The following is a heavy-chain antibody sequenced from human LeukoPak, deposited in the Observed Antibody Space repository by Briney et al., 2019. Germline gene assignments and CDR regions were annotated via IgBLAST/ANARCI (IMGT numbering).Heavy chain of an antibody. J-gene: IGHJ4*02. CDR1: GFTFSSYA. V-gene: IGHV3-23*01. CDR3: AKDPQPNLLRVTSGFDY. Sequence: GGSLRLSCAASGFTFSSYAMSWVRQAPGKGLEWVSAISGSGGSTYYADSVKGRFTISRDNSKNTLYLQMNSLRAEDTAVYYCAKDPQPNLLRVTSGFDYWGQGTLVTVSS. D-gene: IGHD1-26*01. CDR2: ISGSGGST.